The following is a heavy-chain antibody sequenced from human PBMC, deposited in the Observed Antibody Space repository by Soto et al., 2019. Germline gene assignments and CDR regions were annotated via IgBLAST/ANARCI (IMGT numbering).Heavy chain of an antibody. D-gene: IGHD2-2*03. CDR1: GGSISSSSYY. J-gene: IGHJ4*02. Sequence: QLQLQESGPGLVKPSETLSLTCTVSGGSISSSSYYWGWIRQPPGKGLEWIGSIYYSGSTYYNPSLKSRVTISVDTSKNQFSLKLSSVTAADTAVYYCAHLYGYCSSTSCYDYWGQGTLVTVSS. V-gene: IGHV4-39*01. CDR2: IYYSGST. CDR3: AHLYGYCSSTSCYDY.